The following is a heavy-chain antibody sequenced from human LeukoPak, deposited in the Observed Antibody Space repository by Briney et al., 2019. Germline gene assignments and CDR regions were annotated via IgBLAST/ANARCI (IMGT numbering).Heavy chain of an antibody. CDR2: MNPNSGNT. Sequence: ASVKVSCKASGYTFTSYDINWVRQATGQGLEWMGWMNPNSGNTGNAQKFQGRVTMTRNTSISTAYMELSSLRSEDTAVYYCARRYFDFRMDVWGQGTTVTVSS. CDR1: GYTFTSYD. CDR3: ARRYFDFRMDV. V-gene: IGHV1-8*01. J-gene: IGHJ6*02. D-gene: IGHD3-9*01.